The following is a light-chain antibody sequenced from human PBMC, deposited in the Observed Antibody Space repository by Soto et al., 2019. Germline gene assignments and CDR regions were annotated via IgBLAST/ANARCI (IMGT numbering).Light chain of an antibody. CDR3: QQYGSSPWT. Sequence: EIVLTQSPGTLSLSPGERATLSCRASQSVSSSYLAWYQQKPGQAPRLLIYGASSRATGIPDRFSGSGSGTDFPLTISRLEPDDFAVYCCQQYGSSPWTFGQGTKVEVK. CDR1: QSVSSSY. CDR2: GAS. V-gene: IGKV3-20*01. J-gene: IGKJ1*01.